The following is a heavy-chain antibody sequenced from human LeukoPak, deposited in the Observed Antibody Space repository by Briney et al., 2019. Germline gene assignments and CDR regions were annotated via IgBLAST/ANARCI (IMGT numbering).Heavy chain of an antibody. CDR2: IYSSGNT. Sequence: SQTLSLTCNVSGDSMSSGTYAWSWVRQPPGKGLEWLAYIYSSGNTFYNPSLETRLTVSIDTSKNHFSLKLSSVTAADTAVYYCARTGYRRWFDPWGQGTLVTVSS. CDR3: ARTGYRRWFDP. D-gene: IGHD3-16*02. J-gene: IGHJ5*02. V-gene: IGHV4-30-4*07. CDR1: GDSMSSGTYA.